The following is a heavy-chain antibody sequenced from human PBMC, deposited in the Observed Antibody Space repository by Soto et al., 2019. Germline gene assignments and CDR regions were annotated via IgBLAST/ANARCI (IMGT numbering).Heavy chain of an antibody. V-gene: IGHV3-23*01. CDR3: AKDFRGTTQKVVVAATCWFDP. Sequence: PGGSLRLSCAASGFTFSSSAMGWVRQAPGKGLEWVSGTSASGGSTDYADSVKGRFTISRDNSKNTLYIQMNSLGAEDTAVYYCAKDFRGTTQKVVVAATCWFDPWGQGTLVTVSS. J-gene: IGHJ5*02. CDR1: GFTFSSSA. D-gene: IGHD2-15*01. CDR2: TSASGGST.